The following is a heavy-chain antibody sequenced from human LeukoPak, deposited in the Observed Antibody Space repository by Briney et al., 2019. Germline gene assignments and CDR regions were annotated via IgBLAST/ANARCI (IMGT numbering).Heavy chain of an antibody. CDR1: GGSISSYY. V-gene: IGHV4-39*01. CDR3: ASLWRYCSSNSCSPDY. J-gene: IGHJ4*02. Sequence: SETLSLTCTVSGGSISSYYWGWIRQPPGKGLEWIGSIYYSGSTYYNPSLKSRVTISVDTSRNQFSLKLTSVTAADTAVYYCASLWRYCSSNSCSPDYWGQGTLVTVSS. D-gene: IGHD2-2*01. CDR2: IYYSGST.